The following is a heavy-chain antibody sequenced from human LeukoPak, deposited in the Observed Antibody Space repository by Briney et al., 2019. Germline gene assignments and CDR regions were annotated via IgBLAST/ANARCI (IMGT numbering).Heavy chain of an antibody. J-gene: IGHJ5*02. Sequence: PGGSLRLSCAASGFTFSSYSMNWVRQAPGKGLEWVSSISSSSSYIYYADSMKGRFTISRDNAKNSLYLQMNSLRAEDTAVYYCARDFLQLWLYSGSPNWFDPWGQGTLVTVSS. V-gene: IGHV3-21*01. CDR3: ARDFLQLWLYSGSPNWFDP. CDR2: ISSSSSYI. CDR1: GFTFSSYS. D-gene: IGHD5-18*01.